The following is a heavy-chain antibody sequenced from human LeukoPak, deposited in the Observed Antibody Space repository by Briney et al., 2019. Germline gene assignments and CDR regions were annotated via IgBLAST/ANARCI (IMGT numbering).Heavy chain of an antibody. CDR3: ARENYDSSGYYYVLESPGFFDY. V-gene: IGHV1-69*01. CDR2: IIPIFGTA. CDR1: GGTFSSYA. D-gene: IGHD3-22*01. J-gene: IGHJ4*02. Sequence: SVKVSCKASGGTFSSYAISWVRQAPGQGLEWMGGIIPIFGTANYAQKFQGRVTITADESTSTAYMELSSLRSEDTAVYYCARENYDSSGYYYVLESPGFFDYWGQGTLVTVSS.